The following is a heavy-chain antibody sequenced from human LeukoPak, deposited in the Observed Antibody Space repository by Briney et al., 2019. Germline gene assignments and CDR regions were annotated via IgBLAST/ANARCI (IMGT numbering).Heavy chain of an antibody. V-gene: IGHV4-31*03. CDR2: IYYSGST. D-gene: IGHD3-3*01. CDR3: ARGKGDFWSGYYRNYYYYYYMDV. J-gene: IGHJ6*03. CDR1: GGSISSGGYY. Sequence: SQTLSLTCTVSGGSISSGGYYWSWIRQHPGKGLEWIGYIYYSGSTYYNPSLKSRVTISVDTSKNQFSLKLSSVTAADTAVYYCARGKGDFWSGYYRNYYYYYYMDVWGKGTTVTVSS.